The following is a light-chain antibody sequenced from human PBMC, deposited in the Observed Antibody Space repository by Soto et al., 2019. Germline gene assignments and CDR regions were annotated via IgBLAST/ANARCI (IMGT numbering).Light chain of an antibody. CDR3: QQYHTWPIT. V-gene: IGKV3-15*01. Sequence: DIVMTQSPATLSVAPGERATLSCRASQGVSRKLAWYQHKPGQAPRLLISGASTGATGIPARFSGSGSGTEFTLTISSLQSEDCAIYYCQQYHTWPITFGGGTKVDI. J-gene: IGKJ4*01. CDR1: QGVSRK. CDR2: GAS.